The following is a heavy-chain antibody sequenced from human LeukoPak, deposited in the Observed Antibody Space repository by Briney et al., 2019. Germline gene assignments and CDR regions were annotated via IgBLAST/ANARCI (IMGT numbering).Heavy chain of an antibody. CDR2: ISYDGRNK. V-gene: IGHV3-30*04. CDR3: ARRPAADYYYGMDV. J-gene: IGHJ6*02. Sequence: PGGSLRLSCAASGFTFSSYAMHWVRQAPGKGLEWVAVISYDGRNKYYADSVKGRFTISRDNSKNTLYLQMNSLRAEDTAVYYCARRPAADYYYGMDVWGQGTTVTVSS. CDR1: GFTFSSYA. D-gene: IGHD2-2*01.